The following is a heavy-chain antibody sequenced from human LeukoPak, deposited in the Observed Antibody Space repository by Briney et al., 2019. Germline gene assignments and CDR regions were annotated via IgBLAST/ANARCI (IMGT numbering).Heavy chain of an antibody. J-gene: IGHJ6*02. V-gene: IGHV3-9*01. CDR3: AKDIGPYYYYGMDV. CDR1: GFTFDDYA. CDR2: ISWNSGSI. Sequence: GGSLRLSCAASGFTFDDYAMHWVRQAPGKGLEWVSGISWNSGSIGYADSVKGRFTISRDNAKNSLYLQMNSLRAEDTALHYCAKDIGPYYYYGMDVWGQGTTVTVSS.